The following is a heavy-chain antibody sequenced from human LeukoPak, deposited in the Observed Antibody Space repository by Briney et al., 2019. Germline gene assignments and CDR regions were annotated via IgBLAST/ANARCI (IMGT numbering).Heavy chain of an antibody. CDR2: IYYSGSS. D-gene: IGHD3-16*02. CDR3: ASHYRYAFDI. CDR1: GGSISSYY. V-gene: IGHV4-59*08. J-gene: IGHJ3*02. Sequence: SETLSLTCTVSGGSISSYYWSWIRQPPGKGLEWIGYIYYSGSSNYNPSLKSRVTISVDTSKNQFSLKLSSVTAADTAVYYCASHYRYAFDIWGQGTMVTVSS.